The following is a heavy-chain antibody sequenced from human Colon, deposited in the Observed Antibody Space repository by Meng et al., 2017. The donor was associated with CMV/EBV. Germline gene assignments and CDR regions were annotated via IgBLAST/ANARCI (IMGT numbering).Heavy chain of an antibody. D-gene: IGHD2-2*01. Sequence: GGSLRLSCAASGFTFSSYAMHWVRQAPGKGLEWVAVISYDGSNKYYADSVKGRFTISRDNSKNTLYLQMNSLRAEDTAVYYCARTQARNIVVVPAAVLYRGQGTLVTVSS. CDR1: GFTFSSYA. J-gene: IGHJ4*02. CDR3: ARTQARNIVVVPAAVLY. CDR2: ISYDGSNK. V-gene: IGHV3-30-3*01.